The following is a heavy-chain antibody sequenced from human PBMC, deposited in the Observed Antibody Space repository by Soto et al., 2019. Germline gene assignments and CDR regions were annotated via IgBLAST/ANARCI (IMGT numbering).Heavy chain of an antibody. CDR1: GGSFSGYY. CDR3: ARVTRMSLDY. J-gene: IGHJ4*02. CDR2: INHSGST. V-gene: IGHV4-34*01. Sequence: QVQLQQWGAGLLKPSETLSLTCAVYGGSFSGYYWSWIRQPPGKGLEWIGEINHSGSTNYTPSLKGRVTLSVETSKNQLSLTLSSVTAADTAVYYWARVTRMSLDYWGQGTLVTVSS.